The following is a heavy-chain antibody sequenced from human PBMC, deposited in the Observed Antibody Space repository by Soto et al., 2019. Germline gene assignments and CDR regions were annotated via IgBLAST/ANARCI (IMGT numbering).Heavy chain of an antibody. CDR2: ISGSGDST. V-gene: IGHV3-23*01. J-gene: IGHJ5*02. D-gene: IGHD2-21*02. CDR3: AKENIVVVTSGDFDP. Sequence: EVHLSESGGGLVQPGGSLRLSCSASGFIFSHYAMTWVRRAPGKGLEWVSSISGSGDSTHHADSVKGRFTISRDNSENTLYLQMNSLKAEDTAVYYCAKENIVVVTSGDFDPWGQGTLVTVSS. CDR1: GFIFSHYA.